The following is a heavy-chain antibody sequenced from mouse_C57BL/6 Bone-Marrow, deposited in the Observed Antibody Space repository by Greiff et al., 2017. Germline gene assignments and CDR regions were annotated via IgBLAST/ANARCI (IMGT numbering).Heavy chain of an antibody. Sequence: QVQLQQPGAELVMPGASVKLSCKASGYTFTSYWMHWVKQRPGQGLEWIGEIDPSDSYTNYNQKFKGKSTLTVAKSSSTAYMQLSSLTSEDSAVYYCAREGLTGTCWYFDVWGTGTTVTVSS. CDR1: GYTFTSYW. CDR3: AREGLTGTCWYFDV. D-gene: IGHD4-1*01. CDR2: IDPSDSYT. V-gene: IGHV1-69*01. J-gene: IGHJ1*03.